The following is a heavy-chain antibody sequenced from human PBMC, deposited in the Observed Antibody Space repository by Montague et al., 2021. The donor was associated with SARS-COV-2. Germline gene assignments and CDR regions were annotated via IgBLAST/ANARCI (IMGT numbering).Heavy chain of an antibody. Sequence: SLRLSCAASGFTFSSYAMNWVRQAPGKGLEWVSDISGSGGSTYYADSVKGRFTISRDNSKNTLYLQMNSLRAEDTAVYYCAKDRRLLLFVESTDFFDFWGQGTLVTVSS. V-gene: IGHV3-23*01. CDR3: AKDRRLLLFVESTDFFDF. CDR2: ISGSGGST. CDR1: GFTFSSYA. D-gene: IGHD3-10*01. J-gene: IGHJ5*01.